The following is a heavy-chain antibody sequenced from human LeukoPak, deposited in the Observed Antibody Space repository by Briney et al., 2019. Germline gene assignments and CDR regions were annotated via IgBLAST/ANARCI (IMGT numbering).Heavy chain of an antibody. CDR2: ISGSGGST. CDR3: ARDSSGHPDY. V-gene: IGHV3-23*01. J-gene: IGHJ4*02. D-gene: IGHD5-12*01. CDR1: GFTFSSYA. Sequence: GGSLRLSCAASGFTFSSYAMSWVRQAPGKGLEWVSAISGSGGSTYYADSVKGRFTISRDNAKNSLYLQMNSLRAEDTAVYYCARDSSGHPDYWGQGTLVTVSS.